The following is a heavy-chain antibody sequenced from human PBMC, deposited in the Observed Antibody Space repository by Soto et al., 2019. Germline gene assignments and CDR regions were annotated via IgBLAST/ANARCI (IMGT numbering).Heavy chain of an antibody. CDR2: FNPSDSYT. V-gene: IGHV5-10-1*03. CDR1: GYSFANYW. CDR3: ARHPYIGGLDV. Sequence: EVQLVQSGAEVKKPGESLRISCQGSGYSFANYWISWVRQMPGKGLEWMGRFNPSDSYTDYNPSFQGHVTISADKSISTAYMHWSSLKASDTAMYFCARHPYIGGLDVWGQGTAVTVSS. D-gene: IGHD2-15*01. J-gene: IGHJ6*02.